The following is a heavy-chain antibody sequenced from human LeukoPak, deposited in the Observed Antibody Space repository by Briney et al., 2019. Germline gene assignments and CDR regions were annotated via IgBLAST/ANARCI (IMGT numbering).Heavy chain of an antibody. V-gene: IGHV4-59*01. J-gene: IGHJ5*02. D-gene: IGHD3-10*01. CDR2: IYYSGST. CDR3: ARERAYGSGSYENWFDP. Sequence: TSETLSLTCTVSGGSISSYYWSWIRQPPGKGLEWIGYIYYSGSTNYNPSLKSRVTISVDTSKNQFSLKLSSVTAADTAVYYCARERAYGSGSYENWFDPWGQGTLVTVSS. CDR1: GGSISSYY.